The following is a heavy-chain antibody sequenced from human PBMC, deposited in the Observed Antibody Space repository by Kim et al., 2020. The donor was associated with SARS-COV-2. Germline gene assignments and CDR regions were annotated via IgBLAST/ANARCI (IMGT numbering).Heavy chain of an antibody. V-gene: IGHV4-31*03. CDR3: AREKGHSRIVLVLGEFDY. D-gene: IGHD2-8*02. CDR1: GGSISSGGYY. J-gene: IGHJ4*02. Sequence: SETLSLTCTVSGGSISSGGYYWSWIRQHPGKGLEWIGYIYYSGSTYYNPSLKSRVTISVDTSKNQFSLKLSSVTAADTAVYYCAREKGHSRIVLVLGEFDYWGQGTLVTVSS. CDR2: IYYSGST.